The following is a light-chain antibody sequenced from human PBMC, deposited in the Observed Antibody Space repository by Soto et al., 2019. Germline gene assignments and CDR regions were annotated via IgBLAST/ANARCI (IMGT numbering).Light chain of an antibody. CDR1: QGISSY. J-gene: IGKJ3*01. V-gene: IGKV1-9*01. Sequence: DLQLTQSPSFLSASVGDRVTITCRASQGISSYLAWYQQKPGKAPKLLIYAASTSQSGVPSRFSGSGSGTEFTLTISSLQPEDFATYYCQQLNSYPPFFGPGTKVDIK. CDR3: QQLNSYPPF. CDR2: AAS.